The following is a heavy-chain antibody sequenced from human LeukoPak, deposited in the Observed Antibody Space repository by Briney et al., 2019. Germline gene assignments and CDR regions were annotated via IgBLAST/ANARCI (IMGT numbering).Heavy chain of an antibody. CDR2: IYSGGST. CDR1: GFTVSSNY. D-gene: IGHD1-26*01. Sequence: GGSLRLSCAASGFTVSSNYMSWVRQAPGKGLEWVSVIYSGGSTYYADSVKGRFTISRDNAKNTLYLQMNSLRAEDTAVYYCARDPEATSYFDYRGQGTLVTVSS. V-gene: IGHV3-53*01. J-gene: IGHJ4*02. CDR3: ARDPEATSYFDY.